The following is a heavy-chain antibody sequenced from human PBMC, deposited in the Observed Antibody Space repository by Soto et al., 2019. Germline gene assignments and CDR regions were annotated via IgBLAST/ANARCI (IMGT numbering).Heavy chain of an antibody. V-gene: IGHV4-34*01. CDR3: ARAAYYYGMDV. CDR1: GGSFSGYY. J-gene: IGHJ6*02. Sequence: KTSETLSLTCAVYGGSFSGYYWSWIRQPPGKGLEWIGEINHSGSTNYNPSLKSRVTISVDTSKNQFSLELSSVTAADTAVYYCARAAYYYGMDVWGQGTTVTVSS. CDR2: INHSGST.